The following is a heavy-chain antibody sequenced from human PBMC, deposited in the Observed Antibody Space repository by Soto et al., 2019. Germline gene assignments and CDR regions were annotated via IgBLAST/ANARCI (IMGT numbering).Heavy chain of an antibody. J-gene: IGHJ4*02. V-gene: IGHV3-30*18. Sequence: QVQLVESGGGVVQPGRSLRLSCAASGFTFSSYGMHWVRQAAGEGLEWVAVKSYDGSNKYYADSVKGRFTISRDNSKNTLNLQMNSLRAEDTAVYYCAKGRYIVVVPAADMYYFDYWGQGTLVTVSS. CDR1: GFTFSSYG. CDR2: KSYDGSNK. CDR3: AKGRYIVVVPAADMYYFDY. D-gene: IGHD2-2*01.